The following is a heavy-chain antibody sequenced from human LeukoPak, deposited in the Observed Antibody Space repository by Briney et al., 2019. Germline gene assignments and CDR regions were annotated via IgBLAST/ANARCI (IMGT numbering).Heavy chain of an antibody. D-gene: IGHD3-22*01. Sequence: SETLSLTCTVYGGSISSYYWSWIRQPPGKGLEWIGYIYYSGSTNYNPSLKSRVTISVDTSKNQFSLKLSSVTAADTAVYYCARGTQYYYDSSGYYDYWGQGTLVTVSS. J-gene: IGHJ4*02. CDR3: ARGTQYYYDSSGYYDY. CDR2: IYYSGST. CDR1: GGSISSYY. V-gene: IGHV4-59*01.